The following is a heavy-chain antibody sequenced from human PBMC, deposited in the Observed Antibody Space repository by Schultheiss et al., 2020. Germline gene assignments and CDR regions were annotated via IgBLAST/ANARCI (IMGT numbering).Heavy chain of an antibody. CDR3: ARMKRRPNYYGMDV. V-gene: IGHV3-20*01. J-gene: IGHJ6*02. D-gene: IGHD1-1*01. Sequence: GGSLRLSCAASGFTFDDYGMSWVRQAPGKGPEWVSGINWNGGSTGYADSVKGRFTISRDNAKNSLYLQMNSLRAEDTALYHCARMKRRPNYYGMDVWGQGTTVTVSS. CDR2: INWNGGST. CDR1: GFTFDDYG.